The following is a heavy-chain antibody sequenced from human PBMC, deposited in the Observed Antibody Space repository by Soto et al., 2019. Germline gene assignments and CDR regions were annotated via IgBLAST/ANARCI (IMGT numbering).Heavy chain of an antibody. D-gene: IGHD1-1*01. V-gene: IGHV3-15*01. J-gene: IGHJ4*02. CDR1: GFMFSSAW. Sequence: EVQVVESGGDLVKPGGSLRLSCVTSGFMFSSAWMNWVRQAPGKGLEWVGRIKSKRDGGARDYAEPVKGRFGISRDDSKNTVFLQMNSLRAEDTAVYYCVEGWNDFWGQGTLVTVSS. CDR3: VEGWNDF. CDR2: IKSKRDGGAR.